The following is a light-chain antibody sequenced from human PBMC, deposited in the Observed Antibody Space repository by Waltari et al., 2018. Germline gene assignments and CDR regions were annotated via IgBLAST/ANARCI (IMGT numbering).Light chain of an antibody. CDR1: SSDVGNYNL. Sequence: QSALTQPASVSGSPGQSITISCTGPSSDVGNYNLVSWYQQHPGKAPKLMIYEGNKRPSGVSNRFSCSKSGNMASLTISGLQAEDEADYYCCSYAGSSAPRVFGGGTKLTVL. CDR3: CSYAGSSAPRV. CDR2: EGN. V-gene: IGLV2-23*01. J-gene: IGLJ3*02.